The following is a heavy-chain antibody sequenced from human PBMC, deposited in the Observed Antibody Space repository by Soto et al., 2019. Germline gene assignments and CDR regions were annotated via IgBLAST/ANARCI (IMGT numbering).Heavy chain of an antibody. J-gene: IGHJ4*02. Sequence: QVQLVQSGAEVKKPGASVKVSCKASGYTFSSYGISWVRQAPGQGLEWVGWISPYNGNTNYAQKVQDRVTMTTDTSTTTAYMELRSLRSDDTAVYYCARLGPANKWELPFEPDYWGQGTLVTVSS. CDR2: ISPYNGNT. V-gene: IGHV1-18*01. D-gene: IGHD1-26*01. CDR3: ARLGPANKWELPFEPDY. CDR1: GYTFSSYG.